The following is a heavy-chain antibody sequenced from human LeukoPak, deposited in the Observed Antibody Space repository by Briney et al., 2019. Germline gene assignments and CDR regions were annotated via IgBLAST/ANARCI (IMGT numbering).Heavy chain of an antibody. Sequence: GASVKVSCKASGYTFTSYDINWVRQATGQGLEWMGWMNPNSGNTGYAQKFQGRVTMTRNTSISTAYMELSSLRSEDTAVYYCARPLLSLRYCGGDCYSVSFDYWGQGTLVTVSS. CDR3: ARPLLSLRYCGGDCYSVSFDY. V-gene: IGHV1-8*01. D-gene: IGHD2-21*02. CDR2: MNPNSGNT. J-gene: IGHJ4*02. CDR1: GYTFTSYD.